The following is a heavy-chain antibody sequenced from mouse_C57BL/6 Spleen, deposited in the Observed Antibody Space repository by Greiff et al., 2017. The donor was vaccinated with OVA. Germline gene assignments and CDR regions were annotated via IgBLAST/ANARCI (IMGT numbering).Heavy chain of an antibody. CDR1: GYTFTDYN. V-gene: IGHV1-18*01. J-gene: IGHJ3*01. D-gene: IGHD4-1*01. CDR2: INPNNGGT. CDR3: ARRNWEKRAWFAY. Sequence: EVQLQQSGPELVKPGASVKIPCKASGYTFTDYNMDWVKQSHGKSLEWIGDINPNNGGTIYNQKFKGKATLTVDKSSSTAYMELRSLTSEDTAVYYCARRNWEKRAWFAYWGQGTLVTVSA.